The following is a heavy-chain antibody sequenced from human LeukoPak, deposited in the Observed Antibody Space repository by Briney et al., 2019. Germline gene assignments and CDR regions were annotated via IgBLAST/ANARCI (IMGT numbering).Heavy chain of an antibody. CDR3: ARYDSSGYSIEY. V-gene: IGHV4-59*11. CDR1: GGAISSHY. Sequence: SETLSLTCTVSGGAISSHYWSWIRQPPGKGLEWIGYTYFSGNINYNPSLKSRVTISVDTSKTHFSLKLSSVTAADTAVYYCARYDSSGYSIEYWGQGTQVTVAT. CDR2: TYFSGNI. J-gene: IGHJ4*02. D-gene: IGHD3-22*01.